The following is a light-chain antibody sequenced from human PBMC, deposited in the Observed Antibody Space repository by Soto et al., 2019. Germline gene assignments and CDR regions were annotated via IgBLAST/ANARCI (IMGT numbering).Light chain of an antibody. Sequence: GDRVTITCRASQSISSYLNWYQQKPGKAPNLLIFAASSLESGVPSRFSGSGSGTDFTLTIRSLQPEDFATYYCQQSYSTPGTFGGGTKVES. J-gene: IGKJ4*01. CDR3: QQSYSTPGT. CDR1: QSISSY. CDR2: AAS. V-gene: IGKV1-39*01.